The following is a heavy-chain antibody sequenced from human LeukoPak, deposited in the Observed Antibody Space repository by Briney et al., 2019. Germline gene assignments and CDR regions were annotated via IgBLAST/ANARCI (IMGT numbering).Heavy chain of an antibody. CDR3: ARDSVKDYYYYYGMDV. Sequence: GGSLRLSCAASGFTFNTYAMHWVRQAPGKGLEWVSYISSSSSYTNYADSVKGRFTISRDNAKNSLYLQMNSLRAEDTAVYYCARDSVKDYYYYYGMDVWGQGTTVTVSS. CDR1: GFTFNTYA. V-gene: IGHV3-21*05. J-gene: IGHJ6*02. CDR2: ISSSSSYT.